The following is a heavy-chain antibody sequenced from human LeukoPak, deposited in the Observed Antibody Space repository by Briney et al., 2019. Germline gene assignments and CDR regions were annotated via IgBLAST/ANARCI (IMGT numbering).Heavy chain of an antibody. V-gene: IGHV4-34*01. J-gene: IGHJ4*02. D-gene: IGHD2-15*01. CDR1: GGSISSYY. CDR2: INHSGST. CDR3: ARGYCSGGSCYRTNPIDY. Sequence: PSETLSLTCTVSGGSISSYYWSWIRQPPGKGLEWIGEINHSGSTNYNPSLKSRVTISVDTSKNQFSLKLSSVTAADTAVYYCARGYCSGGSCYRTNPIDYWGQGTLVTVSS.